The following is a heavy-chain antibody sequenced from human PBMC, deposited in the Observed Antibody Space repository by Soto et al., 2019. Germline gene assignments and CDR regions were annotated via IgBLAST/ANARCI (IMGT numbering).Heavy chain of an antibody. CDR2: ISSISSVI. CDR3: ARDLSWGSNWYYYMDV. J-gene: IGHJ6*03. Sequence: EVQLVESGGGLVQPGGSLRLSCATSGFILSDCAMNWVRQAPGKGRRGVSYISSISSVIDYADSVKGRFTVSRDNARNSLYLQMNSLRAEDTAVYYCARDLSWGSNWYYYMDVWGKGTTVTVSS. CDR1: GFILSDCA. V-gene: IGHV3-48*01. D-gene: IGHD7-27*01.